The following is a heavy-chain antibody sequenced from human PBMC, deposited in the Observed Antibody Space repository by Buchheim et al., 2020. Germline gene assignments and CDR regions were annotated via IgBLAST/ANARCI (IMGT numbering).Heavy chain of an antibody. CDR1: GYSFSSNW. D-gene: IGHD5-18*01. Sequence: EVQLVQSGAEVKEPGESLKISCKGSGYSFSSNWIAWVRQEPGKGLEWMGIVHPSDSDTTYSPSFQGQVTMSVDKSISTAYPQWSGLKASDTAVYYCARPVCNSYGNFDYWGQGTL. V-gene: IGHV5-51*01. J-gene: IGHJ4*02. CDR3: ARPVCNSYGNFDY. CDR2: VHPSDSDT.